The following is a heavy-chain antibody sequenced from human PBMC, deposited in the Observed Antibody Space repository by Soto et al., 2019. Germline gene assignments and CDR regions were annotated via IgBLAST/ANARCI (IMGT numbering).Heavy chain of an antibody. Sequence: LGGSLGLSCAASEFTFSNYAIHWVRQAPGKGLGGVAIISYDGNNKYNSDSVKGRFTISRDNSKNTLYLQMNSLRAEDTAVYYCARDRVCTSATCGEFDYYYYYGMDVWGQGTTVTVSS. CDR2: ISYDGNNK. CDR1: EFTFSNYA. CDR3: ARDRVCTSATCGEFDYYYYYGMDV. D-gene: IGHD2-2*01. J-gene: IGHJ6*02. V-gene: IGHV3-30*04.